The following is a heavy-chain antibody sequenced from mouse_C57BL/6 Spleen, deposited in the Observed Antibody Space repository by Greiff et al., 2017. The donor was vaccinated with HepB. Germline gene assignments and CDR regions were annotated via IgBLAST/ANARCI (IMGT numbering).Heavy chain of an antibody. CDR2: IYPRSGNT. D-gene: IGHD2-1*01. Sequence: QVQLQQSGAELARPGASVKLSCKASGYTFTSYGISWVKQRTGQGLEWIGEIYPRSGNTYYNEKFKGKATLTADKSSSTAYMELRSLTSEDSAVYFCARYVDGNYWYFDVWGTGTTVTVSS. CDR3: ARYVDGNYWYFDV. V-gene: IGHV1-81*01. J-gene: IGHJ1*03. CDR1: GYTFTSYG.